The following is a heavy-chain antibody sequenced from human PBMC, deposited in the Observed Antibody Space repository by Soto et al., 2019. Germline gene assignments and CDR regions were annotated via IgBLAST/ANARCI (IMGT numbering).Heavy chain of an antibody. D-gene: IGHD4-17*01. CDR2: ISSNGGST. V-gene: IGHV3-64*01. CDR3: ARRNYGDKDAFDI. Sequence: GSLRLSCAASGFTFSSYAMHWVRQAPGKGLEYVSAISSNGGSTYYANSVKGRFTISRDNSKNTLYLQMGSLRAEDMAVYYCARRNYGDKDAFDIWGQGTMVTVSS. CDR1: GFTFSSYA. J-gene: IGHJ3*02.